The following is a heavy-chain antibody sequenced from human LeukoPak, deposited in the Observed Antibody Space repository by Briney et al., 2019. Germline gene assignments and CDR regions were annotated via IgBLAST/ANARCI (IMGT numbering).Heavy chain of an antibody. Sequence: GGTLRLSCAASGFTFSSYSMNWVRQAPGKGLEWVSSISSSSSYIYYADSVKGRFTISRDNAKNSLYLQMNSLRAEDTAVYYCARGPPPYYYDSSGDYYMDVWGKGTTVTISS. CDR2: ISSSSSYI. V-gene: IGHV3-21*01. CDR1: GFTFSSYS. J-gene: IGHJ6*03. D-gene: IGHD3-22*01. CDR3: ARGPPPYYYDSSGDYYMDV.